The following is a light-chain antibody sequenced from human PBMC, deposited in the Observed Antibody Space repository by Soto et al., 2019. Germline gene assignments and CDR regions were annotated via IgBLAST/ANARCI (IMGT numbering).Light chain of an antibody. CDR2: QVT. J-gene: IGLJ1*01. CDR3: SSYTDSSNYV. CDR1: SSDLAIYNY. Sequence: QSVLTQPACVSGSPGQSITISCTGTSSDLAIYNYVSWYQQQPGKAPKLMIYQVTNRPSGVSNRFSGSRSGNTASLTISGLQAEDEADYYCSSYTDSSNYVFGTGTKVTAL. V-gene: IGLV2-14*01.